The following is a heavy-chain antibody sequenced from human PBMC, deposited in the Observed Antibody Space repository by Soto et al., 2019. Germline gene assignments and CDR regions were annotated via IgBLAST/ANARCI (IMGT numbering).Heavy chain of an antibody. Sequence: QVQLVQSGAEVRKPGASVKVSCNVTGYTFSGHYLHWVRQAPGQGLEWMGWINPKSGGTNYAQKFQDRVTMTADTSVSAASMELTSLRYDDKAVFYCARGLYSSPAYCFDSWGQGTLVTVSS. CDR2: INPKSGGT. J-gene: IGHJ4*02. CDR1: GYTFSGHY. CDR3: ARGLYSSPAYCFDS. D-gene: IGHD6-13*01. V-gene: IGHV1-2*02.